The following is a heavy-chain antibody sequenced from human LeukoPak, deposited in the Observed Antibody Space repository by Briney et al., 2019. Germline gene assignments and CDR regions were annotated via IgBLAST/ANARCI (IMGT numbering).Heavy chain of an antibody. J-gene: IGHJ4*02. V-gene: IGHV3-33*01. CDR2: IWYDGSNK. D-gene: IGHD4-17*01. Sequence: PGRSLRLSCAASGFTFSNYGFHWVRQAPGKGLEWVAVIWYDGSNKYYADSVKGRFTIPRDNSKNTLYLQMNSLRAEDTAVYYCARDLGTTNYFFDYWGQGTLVTVSS. CDR3: ARDLGTTNYFFDY. CDR1: GFTFSNYG.